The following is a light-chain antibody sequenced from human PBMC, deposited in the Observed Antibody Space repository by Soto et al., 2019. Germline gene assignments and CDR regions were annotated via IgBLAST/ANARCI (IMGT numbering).Light chain of an antibody. CDR1: QSVGSN. V-gene: IGKV3-15*01. J-gene: IGKJ1*01. CDR3: QQYNNWPRT. Sequence: EIVMTQSPDTLSVSPGERATLFCWTSQSVGSNLAWYQQIPGQSPRLLIFGASTRSTGIPARFSGSGSGTEFTLTISSLQSEDFAVYYCQQYNNWPRTFGQGTKVEVK. CDR2: GAS.